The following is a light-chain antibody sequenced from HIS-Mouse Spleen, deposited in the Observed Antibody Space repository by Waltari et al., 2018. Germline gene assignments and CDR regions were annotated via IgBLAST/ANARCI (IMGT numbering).Light chain of an antibody. V-gene: IGLV3-10*01. Sequence: SYELTQPPSVSVSPGQTARLTCSGDALPNKYAYWYQEKSGQAPVLVIYEDSKRPSGIPERFSGSSSGTIATLTISGAQVEDEADYYCYSTDSSGNHRVFGGGTKFTVL. CDR2: EDS. CDR3: YSTDSSGNHRV. J-gene: IGLJ2*01. CDR1: ALPNKY.